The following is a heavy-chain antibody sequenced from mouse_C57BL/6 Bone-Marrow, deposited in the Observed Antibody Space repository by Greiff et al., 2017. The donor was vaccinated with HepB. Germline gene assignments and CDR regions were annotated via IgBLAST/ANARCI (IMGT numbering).Heavy chain of an antibody. CDR1: GYTFTDYY. V-gene: IGHV1-19*01. CDR3: ARWRPWAMDY. CDR2: INPYNGGT. J-gene: IGHJ4*01. Sequence: VQLQQSGPVLVKPGASVKMSCKASGYTFTDYYMNWVKQSHGKSLEWIGVINPYNGGTSYNQKFKGKATLTVDKSSSTAYMELNSLTPEDSAVYYCARWRPWAMDYWGQGTSVTVSS.